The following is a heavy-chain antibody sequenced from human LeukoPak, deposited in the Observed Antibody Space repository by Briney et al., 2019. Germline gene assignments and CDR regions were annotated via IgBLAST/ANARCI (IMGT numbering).Heavy chain of an antibody. CDR3: ARADSTYYYYFDY. CDR2: IYYSGST. J-gene: IGHJ4*02. Sequence: SETLSLTCTVSGGSISSYYWSWIRQPPGKGLEWIGNIYYSGSTNYNPSLKSRVTISVDTSKNQFSLRLSSVTAADTAVYYCARADSTYYYYFDYWGQGTLVTVSS. D-gene: IGHD2/OR15-2a*01. CDR1: GGSISSYY. V-gene: IGHV4-59*01.